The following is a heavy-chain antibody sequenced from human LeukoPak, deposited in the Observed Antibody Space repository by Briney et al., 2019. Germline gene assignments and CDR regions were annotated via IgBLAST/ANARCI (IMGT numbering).Heavy chain of an antibody. CDR3: ARAQNSYYYDSSGYQTTATDFDY. D-gene: IGHD3-22*01. J-gene: IGHJ4*02. Sequence: ASVTVSCTASGYTFTGYYMHWVRQAPGQGLEWMGWINPNSGGTNYAQKFQGWVTMTRDTSISTAYMELSRLRSDDTAVYYCARAQNSYYYDSSGYQTTATDFDYWGQGTLVTVSS. CDR2: INPNSGGT. V-gene: IGHV1-2*04. CDR1: GYTFTGYY.